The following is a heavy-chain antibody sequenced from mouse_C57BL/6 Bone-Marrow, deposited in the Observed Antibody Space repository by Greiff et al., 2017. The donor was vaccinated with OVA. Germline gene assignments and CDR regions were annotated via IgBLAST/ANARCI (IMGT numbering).Heavy chain of an antibody. CDR2: IYPRSGNT. D-gene: IGHD3-2*02. CDR1: GYTFTSYG. Sequence: QVQLKESGAELARPGASVKLSCKASGYTFTSYGISWVKQRTGQGLEWIGEIYPRSGNTYYNEKFKGKATLTADKSSSTAYMELRSLTSEDSAVYFCARSRPQAWFAYWGQGTLVTVSA. J-gene: IGHJ3*01. CDR3: ARSRPQAWFAY. V-gene: IGHV1-81*01.